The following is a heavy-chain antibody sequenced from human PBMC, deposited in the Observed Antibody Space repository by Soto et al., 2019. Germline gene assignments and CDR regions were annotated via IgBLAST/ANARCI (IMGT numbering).Heavy chain of an antibody. Sequence: EVQLLESGGGLVQPGGSLRLSCAASGFAFSTYAMSWVRQAPGKGLEWVSAISSSGTSTYYKDSVKGRFTVSRDTSKSTLNLQMNCLRSDDTSVYYCVREWRISMVRGGGVDYWGQGTLVTVSS. D-gene: IGHD3-10*01. CDR1: GFAFSTYA. J-gene: IGHJ4*02. CDR2: ISSSGTST. V-gene: IGHV3-23*01. CDR3: VREWRISMVRGGGVDY.